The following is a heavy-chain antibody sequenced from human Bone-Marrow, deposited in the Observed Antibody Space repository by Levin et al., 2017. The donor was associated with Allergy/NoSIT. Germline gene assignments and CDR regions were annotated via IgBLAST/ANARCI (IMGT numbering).Heavy chain of an antibody. J-gene: IGHJ4*02. D-gene: IGHD2-21*01. CDR1: GGSINSYY. CDR2: ILYNGDT. Sequence: SQTLSLTCTVSGGSINSYYWHWIRQAPGKGLEWIGYILYNGDTNYNPSLLGRVTMSVDTSKNQVSLGLSSLTTADTAVYYCARESYEGDSDYYIDYWGQGTVVTVSS. V-gene: IGHV4-59*01. CDR3: ARESYEGDSDYYIDY.